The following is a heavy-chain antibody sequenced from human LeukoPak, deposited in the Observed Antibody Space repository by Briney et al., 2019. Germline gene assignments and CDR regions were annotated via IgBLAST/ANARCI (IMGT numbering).Heavy chain of an antibody. CDR3: ARVVVRQGYYYYYGMDV. CDR1: GYTFTGYY. CDR2: INPNSGGT. V-gene: IGHV1-2*02. J-gene: IGHJ6*02. Sequence: ASVKVSCKASGYTFTGYYMHWVRQAPGQGLEWMGWINPNSGGTNYAQKFQGRVTMTRDTSISTAYMELSRLRSDDTAVYYCARVVVRQGYYYYYGMDVWGQGTTVTVSS. D-gene: IGHD3-22*01.